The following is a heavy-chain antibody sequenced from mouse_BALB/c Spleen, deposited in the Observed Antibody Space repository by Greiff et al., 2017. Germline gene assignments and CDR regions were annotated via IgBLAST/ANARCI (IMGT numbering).Heavy chain of an antibody. Sequence: EVHLVESGGGLVKPGGSLKLSCAASGFTFSSYTMSWVRQTPEKRLEWVATISSGGSYTYYPDSVKGRFTISRDNAKNTLYLQMSSLKSEDTAMYYCTREVEDYFDYWGQGTTLTVSS. CDR1: GFTFSSYT. J-gene: IGHJ2*01. V-gene: IGHV5-6-4*01. CDR3: TREVEDYFDY. D-gene: IGHD1-1*02. CDR2: ISSGGSYT.